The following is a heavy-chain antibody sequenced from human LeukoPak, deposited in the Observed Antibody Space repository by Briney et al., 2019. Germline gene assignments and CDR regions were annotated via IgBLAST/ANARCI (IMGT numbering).Heavy chain of an antibody. CDR3: ARELDDSWKDY. D-gene: IGHD1-1*01. Sequence: TGGSLILSCAASGFTFRTYWMTWVRQAPGKGLELVANIQEDGSEKNYVDSVMGRFTISRDNAKNSLYLQMNSLRAEDTAVYYCARELDDSWKDYWGQGTLVTVSS. CDR2: IQEDGSEK. V-gene: IGHV3-7*01. CDR1: GFTFRTYW. J-gene: IGHJ4*02.